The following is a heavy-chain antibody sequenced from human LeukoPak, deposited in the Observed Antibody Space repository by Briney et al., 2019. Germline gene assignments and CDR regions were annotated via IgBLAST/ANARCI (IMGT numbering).Heavy chain of an antibody. J-gene: IGHJ4*02. Sequence: PGGSLRLSCAGSGFTFSDYWVDWVRQAPGKGLEWVANINKDGTEKNYLESVKGRFTISRDNAKNSLYLQMNNLRAEDTAVYYCAGNRGWQQFDYWGQGTLATVSS. V-gene: IGHV3-7*01. CDR1: GFTFSDYW. CDR2: INKDGTEK. CDR3: AGNRGWQQFDY. D-gene: IGHD5-24*01.